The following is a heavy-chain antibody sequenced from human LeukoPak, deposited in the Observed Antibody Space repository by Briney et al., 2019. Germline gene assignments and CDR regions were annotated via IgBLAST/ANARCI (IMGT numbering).Heavy chain of an antibody. D-gene: IGHD6-13*01. Sequence: ETLSLTCAVYGGSFSGYYWSWVRQAPGKGLEWVSSISGNSRYIYYADSMRGRFTISRDNAKNSLYLQMNSLKPEDTAVYYCARVAEAAAFDSWGQGTLVTVSS. CDR2: ISGNSRYI. CDR1: GGSFSGYY. V-gene: IGHV3-21*06. CDR3: ARVAEAAAFDS. J-gene: IGHJ4*02.